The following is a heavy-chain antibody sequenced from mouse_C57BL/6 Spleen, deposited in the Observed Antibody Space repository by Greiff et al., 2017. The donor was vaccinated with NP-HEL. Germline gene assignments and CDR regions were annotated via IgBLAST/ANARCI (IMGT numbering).Heavy chain of an antibody. D-gene: IGHD2-5*01. Sequence: VKLQESRPWLSQPGASVRLSCNTSLYSFPTCWLHWVFRRPEQSLAWLGYLNPRSGYTKYNQKFKDKATLTADKSSSTAYMQLSSLTYEDSAVYYGARPGYSNYPFAYWGQVTLVTVSA. CDR1: LYSFPTCW. CDR3: ARPGYSNYPFAY. CDR2: LNPRSGYT. V-gene: IGHV1-7*01. J-gene: IGHJ3*01.